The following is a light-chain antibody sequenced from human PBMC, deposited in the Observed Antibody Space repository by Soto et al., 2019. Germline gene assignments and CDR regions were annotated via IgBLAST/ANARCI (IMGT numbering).Light chain of an antibody. CDR3: SSYTSSSTYV. CDR2: EVT. Sequence: QSALTQPASVSGSPGQSIAISCTGSSSDIGIYKYVSWYQQHPGKVPKVMIYEVTNRPSGVSNRFSGSKSGNTASLTISGLLAEDEADYYCSSYTSSSTYVFGTGTKLTVL. V-gene: IGLV2-14*01. J-gene: IGLJ1*01. CDR1: SSDIGIYKY.